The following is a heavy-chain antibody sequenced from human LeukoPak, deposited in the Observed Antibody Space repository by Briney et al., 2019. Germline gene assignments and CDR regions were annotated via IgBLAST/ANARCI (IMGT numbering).Heavy chain of an antibody. CDR3: AKAIVAAVHDYGMDV. Sequence: GGSLRLSCAASGFILSNCAMTWVRQAPGKGLEWVSGIDTKGTGTYYADSVKGRFTISRDNSKNTLYLQMKSLRAEDTAVYYCAKAIVAAVHDYGMDVWGQGTTVTVSS. CDR2: IDTKGTGT. J-gene: IGHJ6*02. D-gene: IGHD6-25*01. V-gene: IGHV3-23*05. CDR1: GFILSNCA.